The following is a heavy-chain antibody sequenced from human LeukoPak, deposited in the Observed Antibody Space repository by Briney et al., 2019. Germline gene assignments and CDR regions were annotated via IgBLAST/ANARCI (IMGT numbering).Heavy chain of an antibody. CDR1: GFTFSSYA. CDR3: AKGADPDSSSSRVKVDAFDI. D-gene: IGHD6-6*01. CDR2: ISGSGGST. V-gene: IGHV3-23*01. Sequence: GGSLRLSCAASGFTFSSYAMSWVRQAPGKGLEWVSAISGSGGSTYYAVSVKGRFTISRDNSKNTLYLQMNSLRAEDTAVYYCAKGADPDSSSSRVKVDAFDIWGQGTMVTVSS. J-gene: IGHJ3*02.